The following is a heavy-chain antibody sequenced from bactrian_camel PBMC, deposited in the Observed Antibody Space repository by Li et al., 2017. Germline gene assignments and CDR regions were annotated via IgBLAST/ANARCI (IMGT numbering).Heavy chain of an antibody. CDR2: IDNSGSA. V-gene: IGHV3S10*01. J-gene: IGHJ4*01. CDR1: GSIYDTMC. D-gene: IGHD2*01. Sequence: DVQLVESGGGSVQAGGSLRLSCASSGSIYDTMCMGWVRQAPGKELEWVSSIDNSGSAYYTASVKGRFTISRDNAKNTLYLQLDSLKTEDTAMYYCSKGQQRGQGGTGRSLGTQVTVS.